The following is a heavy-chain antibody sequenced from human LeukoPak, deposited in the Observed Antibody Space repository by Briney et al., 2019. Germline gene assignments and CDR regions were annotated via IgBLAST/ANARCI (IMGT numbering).Heavy chain of an antibody. CDR1: GGTFSSYA. Sequence: GASVKVSCKASGGTFSSYAISWVRQAPGQGLEWMGGIIPIFGTANYAQKFQGRVTITTDESTSTAYMELSSLRSEDTAVYYCAREGYGGSQRGAFDIWGQGTMVTVSS. J-gene: IGHJ3*02. CDR2: IIPIFGTA. CDR3: AREGYGGSQRGAFDI. D-gene: IGHD4-23*01. V-gene: IGHV1-69*05.